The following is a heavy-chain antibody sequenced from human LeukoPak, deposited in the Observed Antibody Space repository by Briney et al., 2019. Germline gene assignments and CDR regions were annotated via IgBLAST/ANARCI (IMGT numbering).Heavy chain of an antibody. CDR2: ISGSGGST. D-gene: IGHD2-2*01. Sequence: GGSLRLSCAASGFTFSSYAMSWVRQAPGKGLEWVSAISGSGGSTYYAGSVKGRFTISRDNSKNTLYLQMNSQRAEDTAVYYCAKGSKLRSTSCLDAFDIWGQGTMVTVSS. V-gene: IGHV3-23*01. CDR3: AKGSKLRSTSCLDAFDI. J-gene: IGHJ3*02. CDR1: GFTFSSYA.